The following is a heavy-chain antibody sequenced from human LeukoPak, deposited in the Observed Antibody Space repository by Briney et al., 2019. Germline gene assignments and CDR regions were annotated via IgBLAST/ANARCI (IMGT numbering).Heavy chain of an antibody. CDR3: ARVPLPARGYYYGMDV. V-gene: IGHV4-38-2*02. Sequence: PSETLSLTCTVSGYSISSGCYWGWIRQPPGKGLEWIGSIYHSGSTYYNPSLKSRATISVDTSKNQFSLKLSSVTAADTAVYYCARVPLPARGYYYGMDVWGQGTTVTVSS. CDR2: IYHSGST. J-gene: IGHJ6*02. CDR1: GYSISSGCY. D-gene: IGHD6-25*01.